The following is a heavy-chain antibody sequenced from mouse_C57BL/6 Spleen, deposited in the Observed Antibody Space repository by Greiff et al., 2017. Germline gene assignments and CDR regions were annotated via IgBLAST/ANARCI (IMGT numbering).Heavy chain of an antibody. V-gene: IGHV1-9*01. Sequence: LQESGAELMKPGASVKLSCKATGYTFTGYWIEWVKQRPGQGLEWIGEILAGSGSTNYNEKFKGKATFTADTSSNTVYMQLSSLTTEDSANYYCGRWLLHYFDDWGQGTTLTVSS. CDR2: ILAGSGST. CDR1: GYTFTGYW. CDR3: GRWLLHYFDD. D-gene: IGHD2-3*01. J-gene: IGHJ2*01.